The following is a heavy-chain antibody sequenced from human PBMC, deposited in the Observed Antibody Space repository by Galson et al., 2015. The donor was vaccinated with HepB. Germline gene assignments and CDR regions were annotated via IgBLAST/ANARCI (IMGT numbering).Heavy chain of an antibody. CDR1: GYTFTGYY. CDR2: INPNSGGT. D-gene: IGHD3-3*01. Sequence: SVKVSCKASGYTFTGYYMHWVRQAPGQGLEWMGWINPNSGGTNYAQKFQGRVTMTRDTSISTAYMELSRLRSDDTAVYYCARAHDPRFLEWSPWVSWGQGTLVTVSS. V-gene: IGHV1-2*02. CDR3: ARAHDPRFLEWSPWVS. J-gene: IGHJ5*02.